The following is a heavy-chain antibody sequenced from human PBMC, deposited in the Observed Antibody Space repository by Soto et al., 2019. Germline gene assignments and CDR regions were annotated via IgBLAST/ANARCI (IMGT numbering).Heavy chain of an antibody. CDR1: GFMFSAYW. Sequence: EVQLVESGGRLVQPGGSLRLSCAASGFMFSAYWMSWVRQDPGKGLEWVATISGGASDKFYVDSVKGRFTISRDDSKNTLHLQMNSLRDEDMAVYYCVREDWHRVDSWGQGTLVTVSS. V-gene: IGHV3-7*01. CDR2: ISGGASDK. J-gene: IGHJ4*02. CDR3: VREDWHRVDS. D-gene: IGHD2-21*01.